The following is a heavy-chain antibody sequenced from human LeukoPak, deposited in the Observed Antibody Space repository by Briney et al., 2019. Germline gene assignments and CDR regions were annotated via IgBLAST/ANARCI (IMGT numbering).Heavy chain of an antibody. CDR3: ARGGYSYGSYYFDY. CDR1: GGSIRNYY. CDR2: IYYSGST. J-gene: IGHJ4*02. D-gene: IGHD5-18*01. Sequence: SETLSLTRSVSGGSIRNYYWSWIRQPPGKGLEWIGYIYYSGSTNYNPSLKSRVTISVDTSKNQFSLKLSSVTAADTAVYYCARGGYSYGSYYFDYWGQGTLVTVSS. V-gene: IGHV4-59*01.